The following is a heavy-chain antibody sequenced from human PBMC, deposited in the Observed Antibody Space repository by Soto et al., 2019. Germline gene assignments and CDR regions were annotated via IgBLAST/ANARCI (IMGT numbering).Heavy chain of an antibody. CDR1: GYSISSGYY. Sequence: SETLSLTCAVSGYSISSGYYWGWIRQPPGKGLEWIGSIYHSGSTYYNPSLKSRVTISVDTSKNQFSLKLSSVTAADTAVYYCARELITIWFDPWGQGTLVTVSS. J-gene: IGHJ5*02. D-gene: IGHD3-3*01. CDR2: IYHSGST. CDR3: ARELITIWFDP. V-gene: IGHV4-38-2*02.